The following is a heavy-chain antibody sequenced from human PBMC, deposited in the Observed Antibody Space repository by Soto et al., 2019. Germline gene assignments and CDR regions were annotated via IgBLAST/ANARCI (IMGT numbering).Heavy chain of an antibody. J-gene: IGHJ4*02. CDR2: IFYSGNS. CDR3: ASNGDQWLIRTFDS. CDR1: GGSISHYY. V-gene: IGHV4-59*01. Sequence: SETLSLTCSVSGGSISHYYWSWIRQSPGKGLEWIGFIFYSGNSNYNPSLKSRVSMSVDMSKNQFSLKLTSVTAADTAMYYCASNGDQWLIRTFDSWGQATLVTVSS. D-gene: IGHD6-19*01.